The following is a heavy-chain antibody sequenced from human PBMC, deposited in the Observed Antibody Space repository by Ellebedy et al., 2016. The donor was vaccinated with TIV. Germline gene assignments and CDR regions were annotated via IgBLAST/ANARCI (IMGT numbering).Heavy chain of an antibody. V-gene: IGHV4-4*02. CDR3: ARGGLEAVAGVGGDY. Sequence: SETLSLXXAVSGDSMSSTNWWGWVRQPPGKGLEWIGEINHSGSTNYNPSLKSRVTISVDTSKNQFSLKLSSVTAADTAVYYCARGGLEAVAGVGGDYWGQGTLVTVSS. J-gene: IGHJ4*02. D-gene: IGHD6-19*01. CDR2: INHSGST. CDR1: GDSMSSTNW.